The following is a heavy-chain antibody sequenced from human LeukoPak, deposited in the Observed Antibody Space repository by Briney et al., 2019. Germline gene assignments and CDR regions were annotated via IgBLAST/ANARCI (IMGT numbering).Heavy chain of an antibody. D-gene: IGHD4-17*01. CDR1: VGSISSYY. Sequence: SETLSLTCTVSVGSISSYYWSWIRQPPGKGLEWIGYIYYSGSTNYNPSLKSRVTISVDTSKNQFSLKLSSVTAADTAVYYCARQFGDYDAFDIWGQGTMVTVSS. CDR2: IYYSGST. CDR3: ARQFGDYDAFDI. J-gene: IGHJ3*02. V-gene: IGHV4-59*01.